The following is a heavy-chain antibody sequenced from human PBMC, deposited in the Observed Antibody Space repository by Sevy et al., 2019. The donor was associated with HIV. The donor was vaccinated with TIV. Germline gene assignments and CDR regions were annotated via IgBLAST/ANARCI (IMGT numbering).Heavy chain of an antibody. V-gene: IGHV3-15*01. D-gene: IGHD5-12*01. CDR2: IKSEFDGGAI. CDR1: GFTFSSAW. CDR3: ITDPAYRGYDEEVINYYFYGMDV. J-gene: IGHJ6*02. Sequence: LGGSLRLSCTASGFTFSSAWMSWVRQAPGKGLEWVGRIKSEFDGGAIDYAEPVKGRFTISREDSKITVYLQMNSLKTEHTADYFCITDPAYRGYDEEVINYYFYGMDVWGQGTTVTVSS.